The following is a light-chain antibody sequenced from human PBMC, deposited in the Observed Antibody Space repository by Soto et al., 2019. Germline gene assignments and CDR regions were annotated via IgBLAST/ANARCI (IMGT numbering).Light chain of an antibody. Sequence: DIQMTQSPSTLSASVGDTVTITCRASQSISNWLAWYQQKPGQAPKHLIHKASTLESGVPSRFSGSGSGTEFTLTISRLQPDDFAKFYCQQYDRFPYTFGQGTKLEIK. CDR3: QQYDRFPYT. J-gene: IGKJ2*01. V-gene: IGKV1-5*03. CDR2: KAS. CDR1: QSISNW.